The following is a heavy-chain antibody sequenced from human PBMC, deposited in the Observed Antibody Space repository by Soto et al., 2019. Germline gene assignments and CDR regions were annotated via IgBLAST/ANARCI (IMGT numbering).Heavy chain of an antibody. J-gene: IGHJ4*02. D-gene: IGHD6-13*01. V-gene: IGHV4-59*01. CDR2: IHYSGTT. CDR3: AAGEASSRNLAPYYLDF. CDR1: GGSMGNYF. Sequence: SETLSLTCTVSGGSMGNYFWTWIRQPPGKGLEWIGYIHYSGTTSFFPSYNPSLRSRVTISEDTSKNQFSLKLLSVTTADTAVYFCAAGEASSRNLAPYYLDFWGQGTLVTVSS.